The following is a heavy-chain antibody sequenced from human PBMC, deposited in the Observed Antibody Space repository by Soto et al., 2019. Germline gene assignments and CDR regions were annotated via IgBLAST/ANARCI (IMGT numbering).Heavy chain of an antibody. CDR1: GYTFTDYY. D-gene: IGHD5-12*01. V-gene: IGHV1-2*02. Sequence: QVQLVSSGAEVKKPGASVKVSCRASGYTFTDYYIHWVRQAPGQGLQWVGWINPNSGATEDAQKFQGRVTMTRDPSISTVYMEVTRLRSDDTALYFCVRAAPLRYSGYALDHWGQGTRVTVST. CDR3: VRAAPLRYSGYALDH. CDR2: INPNSGAT. J-gene: IGHJ4*02.